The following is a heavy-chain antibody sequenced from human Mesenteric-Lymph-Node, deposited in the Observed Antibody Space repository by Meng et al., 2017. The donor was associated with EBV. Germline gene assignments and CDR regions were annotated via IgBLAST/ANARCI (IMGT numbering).Heavy chain of an antibody. D-gene: IGHD2-15*01. V-gene: IGHV4-34*01. CDR1: GGSFSGYS. J-gene: IGHJ5*02. CDR2: IHHSETT. CDR3: P. Sequence: QGQLQQWGAGLLKPSETLSLTCVIYGGSFSGYSWNWIRQAPGKGLEWIGKIHHSETTDYNPSLKSRVTQPRSLKLTSVTAATVSQWWNLLPGWFDPWGQGTLVTVSS.